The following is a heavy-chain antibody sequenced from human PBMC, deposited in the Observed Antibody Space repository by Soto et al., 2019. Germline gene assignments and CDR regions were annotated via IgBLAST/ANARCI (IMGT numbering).Heavy chain of an antibody. CDR2: IESSCEK. Sequence: QVTLKESGPVLVKPTENLPFRCTVSGLSITDSEMGVSWIRQPPVQPLEWLAHIESSCEKSYRTFLKTRPSISKDTSKSPIVLTMTNMDPADTATYYCARRHLAVAVSPWFDPWGQVIPVTVSS. CDR3: ARRHLAVAVSPWFDP. CDR1: GLSITDSEMG. J-gene: IGHJ5*02. V-gene: IGHV2-26*01. D-gene: IGHD6-19*01.